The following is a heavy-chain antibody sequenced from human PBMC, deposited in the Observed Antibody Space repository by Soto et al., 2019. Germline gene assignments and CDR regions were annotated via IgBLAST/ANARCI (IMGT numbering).Heavy chain of an antibody. CDR2: INHSGST. CDR1: GGSFSGYY. J-gene: IGHJ6*02. D-gene: IGHD3-3*01. V-gene: IGHV4-34*01. CDR3: ARASSQYDFWSGYYRLDYYGMDV. Sequence: KPSETLSLTCAVYGGSFSGYYWSWIRQPPGKGLEWIGEINHSGSTNYNPSLKSRVTISVDTSKNQFSLKLSSVTAADMAVYYCARASSQYDFWSGYYRLDYYGMDVWGQGTTVTVSS.